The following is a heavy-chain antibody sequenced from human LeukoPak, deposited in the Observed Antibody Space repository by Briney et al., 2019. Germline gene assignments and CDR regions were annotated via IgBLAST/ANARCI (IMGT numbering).Heavy chain of an antibody. V-gene: IGHV3-30*02. D-gene: IGHD4-11*01. CDR3: AKDIPTRDYSKGGNWFDP. Sequence: GGSLRLFCAASGFTFSSHGMHWVRQAPGKGLEWVTFIRYDASKKYYADSVKGRFTISRDNSKNTLYLQMNRLRAEDTAVYYCAKDIPTRDYSKGGNWFDPWGQGTLVSVSS. CDR2: IRYDASKK. J-gene: IGHJ5*02. CDR1: GFTFSSHG.